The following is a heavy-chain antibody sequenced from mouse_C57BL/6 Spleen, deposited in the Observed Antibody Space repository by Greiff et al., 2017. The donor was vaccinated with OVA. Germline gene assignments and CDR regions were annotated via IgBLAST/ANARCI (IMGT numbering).Heavy chain of an antibody. CDR1: GYTFTDYN. Sequence: DVQLQESGPELVKPGASVKIPCKASGYTFTDYNMDWVKQSHGKSLEWIGDINPNNGGTIYNQKFKGKATLTVDKSSSTAYMELRSLTSEDTAVYYCARAPTGYYYAMDYWGQGTSVTVSS. J-gene: IGHJ4*01. D-gene: IGHD4-1*01. CDR3: ARAPTGYYYAMDY. CDR2: INPNNGGT. V-gene: IGHV1-18*01.